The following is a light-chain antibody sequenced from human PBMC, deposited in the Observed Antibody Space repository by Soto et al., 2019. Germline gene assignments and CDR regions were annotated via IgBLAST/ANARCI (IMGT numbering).Light chain of an antibody. V-gene: IGLV2-23*01. CDR3: CSYAGSSTLNYG. Sequence: HSVRTQRTSVSWSPGHSITISCTGTSSNVRSYNLVSWYQQHPGKAPKLMIYEGSKRPSGVSNRFSGSKSGNTASLTISGLQAEDEADYYCCSYAGSSTLNYGFGTGSKVTVL. CDR1: SSNVRSYNL. J-gene: IGLJ1*01. CDR2: EGS.